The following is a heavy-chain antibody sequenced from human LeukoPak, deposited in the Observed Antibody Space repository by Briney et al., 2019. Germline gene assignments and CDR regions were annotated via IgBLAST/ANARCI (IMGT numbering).Heavy chain of an antibody. CDR3: ARADVYTGNWNAKADAFDI. V-gene: IGHV1-2*02. CDR1: GYTFTGYY. J-gene: IGHJ3*02. D-gene: IGHD1-20*01. CDR2: INPNSGGT. Sequence: GASVKVSCKASGYTFTGYYMHWLRQAPGQGLEWMGWINPNSGGTNYAQKFQGRVTMTRDTSISTAYMELSRLRSDDTAVYYCARADVYTGNWNAKADAFDIWGQGTMVTVSS.